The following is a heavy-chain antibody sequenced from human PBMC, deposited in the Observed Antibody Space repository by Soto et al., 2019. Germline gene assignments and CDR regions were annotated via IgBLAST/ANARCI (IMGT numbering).Heavy chain of an antibody. V-gene: IGHV3-30*18. CDR1: GFTFSTYG. Sequence: GGSLRLSCAASGFTFSTYGMHWVRQAPGKGLEWVAIISYDGITKYYADSVKGRFTISRDNSNNTLYLQMNSLRVEDTAVYYCAKDRMGRSSLDYWGQGTLVTVSS. D-gene: IGHD6-6*01. CDR2: ISYDGITK. J-gene: IGHJ4*02. CDR3: AKDRMGRSSLDY.